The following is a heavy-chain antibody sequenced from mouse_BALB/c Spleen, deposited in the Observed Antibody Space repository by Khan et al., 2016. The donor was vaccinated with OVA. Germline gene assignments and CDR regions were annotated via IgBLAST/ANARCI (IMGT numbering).Heavy chain of an antibody. D-gene: IGHD2-10*01. CDR3: TRRHNTYTWFAY. J-gene: IGHJ3*01. CDR2: ISSGSNTI. V-gene: IGHV5-17*02. CDR1: GFTFCNFG. Sequence: EVQLVESGGGLVQPGGSRKLSCAASGFTFCNFGMHWVRQAPEKGLEGVAYISSGSNTIYYADSERGRFTISRDNPGNTLFLQMTSLMSADTSIYYCTRRHNTYTWFAYWGQGTLFTVSA.